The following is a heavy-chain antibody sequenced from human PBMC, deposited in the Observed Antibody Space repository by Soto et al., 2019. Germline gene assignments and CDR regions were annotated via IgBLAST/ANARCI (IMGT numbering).Heavy chain of an antibody. D-gene: IGHD2-15*01. Sequence: GGSLRLSCAASGFTFSSYAMSWVRQAPGKGLEWVSAISGSGGSTYYADSVKGRFTISRDNSKNTLYLQMNSLRAEDTAVYYCAKEEGYCSGGSCPYGIYYYYGMDVWGQGTTVTVSS. V-gene: IGHV3-23*01. CDR1: GFTFSSYA. CDR2: ISGSGGST. CDR3: AKEEGYCSGGSCPYGIYYYYGMDV. J-gene: IGHJ6*02.